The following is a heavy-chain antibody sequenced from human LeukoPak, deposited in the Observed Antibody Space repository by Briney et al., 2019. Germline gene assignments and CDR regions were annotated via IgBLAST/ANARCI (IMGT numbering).Heavy chain of an antibody. CDR2: IWYDGSNR. J-gene: IGHJ4*02. Sequence: PGGSLRLSCAASGFTFSSYAMHWVRQVPGQGLEWVAVIWYDGSNRDYADSVKGRFTISRDNSKNTVYLQMNSLRAEDTAVYYCAKDSLDWGQGTLVTVSS. CDR1: GFTFSSYA. V-gene: IGHV3-33*06. CDR3: AKDSLD.